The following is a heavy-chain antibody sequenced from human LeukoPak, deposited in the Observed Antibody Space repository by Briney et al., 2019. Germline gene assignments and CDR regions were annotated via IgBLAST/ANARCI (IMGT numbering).Heavy chain of an antibody. CDR2: ISGSGGST. Sequence: GGSLRLSCAASGFTFSSYAMSWVRQAPGKGLEWVSAISGSGGSTYYADSVKGRFTISRDNSKNTLYLQMNSLRAEDTAVYYCARFSNWGSFYYYGMDVWGQGTTVTVSS. V-gene: IGHV3-23*01. CDR1: GFTFSSYA. J-gene: IGHJ6*02. CDR3: ARFSNWGSFYYYGMDV. D-gene: IGHD7-27*01.